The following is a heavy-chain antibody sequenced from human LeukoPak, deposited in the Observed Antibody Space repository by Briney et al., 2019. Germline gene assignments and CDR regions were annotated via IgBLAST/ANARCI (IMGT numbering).Heavy chain of an antibody. J-gene: IGHJ6*02. CDR1: GGSVNSNTYY. CDR2: IYYSGST. D-gene: IGHD1-26*01. Sequence: SETLSLTCTVSGGSVNSNTYYWSWIRQPPGTGLEWIGYIYYSGSTNYNPSLKSRVTISVDTSKNQFSLKLSSVTAADTAMYYCARDKVGPTGFYYYGIDVWGQGTTVTVSS. V-gene: IGHV4-61*01. CDR3: ARDKVGPTGFYYYGIDV.